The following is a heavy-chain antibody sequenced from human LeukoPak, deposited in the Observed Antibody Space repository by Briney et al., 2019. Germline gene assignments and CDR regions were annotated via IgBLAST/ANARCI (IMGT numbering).Heavy chain of an antibody. D-gene: IGHD4-17*01. V-gene: IGHV4-39*07. Sequence: SETLSLTCTVSGGSISSSSYYWGWIRQPPGKGLEWIGSIYYSGSTYYNPSLKSRVTISVDTSKNQFSLKLSSVTAADTAVYYCARAFGDYDPPGAFDIWGQGTMVTVSS. J-gene: IGHJ3*02. CDR3: ARAFGDYDPPGAFDI. CDR2: IYYSGST. CDR1: GGSISSSSYY.